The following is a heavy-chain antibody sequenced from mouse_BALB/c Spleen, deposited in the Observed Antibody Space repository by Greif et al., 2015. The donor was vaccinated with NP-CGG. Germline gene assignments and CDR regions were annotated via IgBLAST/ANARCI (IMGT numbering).Heavy chain of an antibody. CDR2: IDPANGNT. Sequence: VQLQQSGAELVKPGASVKLSCTASGFNIKDTYMHWVKQRPEQGLEWIGRIDPANGNTKYDPKFQGKATITADTSSNPAYLQLSSLTSEDTAVYYCAAYYRYDGVYYAMDYWGQGTSVTVSS. J-gene: IGHJ4*01. V-gene: IGHV14-3*02. CDR3: AAYYRYDGVYYAMDY. CDR1: GFNIKDTY. D-gene: IGHD2-14*01.